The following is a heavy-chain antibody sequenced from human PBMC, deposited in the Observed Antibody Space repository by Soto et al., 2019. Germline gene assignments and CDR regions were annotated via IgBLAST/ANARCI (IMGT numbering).Heavy chain of an antibody. CDR1: GFTFTSSA. J-gene: IGHJ5*02. V-gene: IGHV1-58*02. CDR3: AADPSLRFLEWLGFDP. D-gene: IGHD3-3*01. Sequence: SVKVSCKASGFTFTSSAMQWVRQARGQRLEWIGWIVVGSGNTNYAQKFQERVTITRDMSTSTAYMELSSLRSEDTAVYYCAADPSLRFLEWLGFDPWGQGTLVTVSS. CDR2: IVVGSGNT.